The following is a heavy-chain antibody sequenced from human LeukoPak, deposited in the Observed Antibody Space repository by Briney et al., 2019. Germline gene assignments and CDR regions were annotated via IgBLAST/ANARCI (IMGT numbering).Heavy chain of an antibody. D-gene: IGHD6-6*01. CDR2: IYHSGST. J-gene: IGHJ4*02. V-gene: IGHV4-30-2*01. CDR1: GGSISSGGYY. Sequence: PSETLSLTCTVSGGSISSGGYYWSWIRQPPGKGLEWIGYIYHSGSTYYNPSLKSRVTISVDRSKNQFSLKLSSVTAADTAVYYCARGSGQHVFDYWGQGTLVTVSS. CDR3: ARGSGQHVFDY.